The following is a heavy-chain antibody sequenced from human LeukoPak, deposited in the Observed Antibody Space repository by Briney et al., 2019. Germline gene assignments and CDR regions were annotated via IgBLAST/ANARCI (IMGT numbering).Heavy chain of an antibody. V-gene: IGHV3-30*04. CDR3: ARDQLLLWFGESYYYYYGMDV. CDR1: GFTFSSYA. Sequence: GRSLRLSCAASGFTFSSYAMHGVRQAPAKGLEWVAVISYDGSNKYYADSVKGRFTISRDNSKNTLYLQMNSLRAEDTAVYYCARDQLLLWFGESYYYYYGMDVWGKGTTVTVSS. D-gene: IGHD3-10*01. J-gene: IGHJ6*04. CDR2: ISYDGSNK.